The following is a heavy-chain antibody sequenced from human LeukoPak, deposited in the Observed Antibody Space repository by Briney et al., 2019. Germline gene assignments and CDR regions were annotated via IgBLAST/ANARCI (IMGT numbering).Heavy chain of an antibody. J-gene: IGHJ4*02. CDR2: IIPIFGTA. CDR1: GGTFSSYA. CDR3: ARGSVATTVFDY. Sequence: EAPVKVSCKASGGTFSSYAISWVRQAPGQGLEWMGRIIPIFGTANYAQKFQGRVTITTNESTSTAYMELSSLRSEDTAVYYCARGSVATTVFDYWGQGTLVTVSS. V-gene: IGHV1-69*05. D-gene: IGHD1-26*01.